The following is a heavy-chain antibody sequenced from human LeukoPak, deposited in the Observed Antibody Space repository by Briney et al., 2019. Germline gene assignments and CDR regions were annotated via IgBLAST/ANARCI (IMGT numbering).Heavy chain of an antibody. J-gene: IGHJ4*02. V-gene: IGHV3-30*18. CDR3: AKVVGYCSGGSCPRIDY. CDR2: ISYDGSNK. Sequence: GGSLRLSCAASGFTFSSYGMHWVRQAPGKGLEWVAVISYDGSNKYYADSVKGRFTISRDNSKNTLYLQMNSLRAEDTAVYYCAKVVGYCSGGSCPRIDYWGQGTLVTVSS. CDR1: GFTFSSYG. D-gene: IGHD2-15*01.